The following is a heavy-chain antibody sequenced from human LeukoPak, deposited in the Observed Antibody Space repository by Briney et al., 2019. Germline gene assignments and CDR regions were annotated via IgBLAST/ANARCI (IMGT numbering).Heavy chain of an antibody. Sequence: GGSLRLSCAASGFTFSSYSMNWVRQAPGKGLEWVSSISSSSSHIYYADSVKGRFTISRDNAKNSLYLQMNSLRAEDTAVYYCAREGYSSSHFDYWGQGTLVSFSS. CDR2: ISSSSSHI. CDR3: AREGYSSSHFDY. V-gene: IGHV3-21*01. J-gene: IGHJ4*02. D-gene: IGHD6-13*01. CDR1: GFTFSSYS.